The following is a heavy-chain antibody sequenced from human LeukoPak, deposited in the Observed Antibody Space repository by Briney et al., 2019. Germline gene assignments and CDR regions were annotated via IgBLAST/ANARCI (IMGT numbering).Heavy chain of an antibody. CDR3: ARAREDRGYYYYYYMDV. D-gene: IGHD1-14*01. V-gene: IGHV4-39*07. CDR2: IYYSGST. Sequence: TSETLSLTCTVSGGSIRSSSYYWGWIRQPPGKGLEWIGSIYYSGSTYYNPSLKSRVTISVDTSKNQFSLKLSSVTAADTAVYYCARAREDRGYYYYYYMDVWGKGTTVTVSS. CDR1: GGSIRSSSYY. J-gene: IGHJ6*03.